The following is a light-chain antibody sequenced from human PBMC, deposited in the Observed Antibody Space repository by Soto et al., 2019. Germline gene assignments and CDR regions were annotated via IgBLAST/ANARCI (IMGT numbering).Light chain of an antibody. CDR3: MQSSHWPPT. J-gene: IGKJ1*01. CDR1: QSIAYSDGYTY. Sequence: DVVMTQSPLSLPVTLGQSASISCRSSQSIAYSDGYTYMNWFQQRPGQSPRRLISLTSRRDSGVPDRFSGSGSGTDFTLTIRRVEAEAVGIYYCMQSSHWPPTFGRGTTVEIK. V-gene: IGKV2-30*01. CDR2: LTS.